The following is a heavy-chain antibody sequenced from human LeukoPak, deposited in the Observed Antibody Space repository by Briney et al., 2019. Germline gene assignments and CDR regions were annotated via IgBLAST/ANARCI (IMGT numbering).Heavy chain of an antibody. CDR1: GFTFSSYA. CDR3: AKDYVGSGWIYYFDY. CDR2: ISGSGGST. J-gene: IGHJ4*02. Sequence: GGSLRLSCAASGFTFSSYAVSWVRQAPGKGLEWVSAISGSGGSTYYADSVKGRFTISRDNSKNTLYLQMNSLRAEDTAVYYCAKDYVGSGWIYYFDYWGQGTLVTVSS. V-gene: IGHV3-23*01. D-gene: IGHD6-19*01.